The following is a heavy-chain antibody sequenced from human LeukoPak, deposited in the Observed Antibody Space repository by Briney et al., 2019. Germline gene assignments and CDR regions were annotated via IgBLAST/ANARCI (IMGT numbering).Heavy chain of an antibody. J-gene: IGHJ6*03. CDR3: ARDGNYGRGYYMDV. CDR1: GGSISSYY. V-gene: IGHV4-4*07. D-gene: IGHD4-11*01. CDR2: IYTSGST. Sequence: SETLSLTCTVSGGSISSYYWSWIRQPAGKGLEWIGRIYTSGSTNYNPSLKSRVTISVDTSKNQFSLKLSSVTAADTAVYYCARDGNYGRGYYMDVWGKGTTVTVSS.